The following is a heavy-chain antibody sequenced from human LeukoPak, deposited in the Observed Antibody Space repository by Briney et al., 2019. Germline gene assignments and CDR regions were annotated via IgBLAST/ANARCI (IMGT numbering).Heavy chain of an antibody. CDR2: LYYTGST. V-gene: IGHV4-39*01. J-gene: IGHJ3*02. D-gene: IGHD5-12*01. CDR1: GGSTTSNIYY. Sequence: RPSETLCLTCTVSGGSTTSNIYYLGWIRQPPGKGLEWIGSLYYTGSTYYNPSLKSRVTISVDTSKNQVSLKLTSVTAADTAVYYCARAPDIMHAFDIWGQGTMVTVSS. CDR3: ARAPDIMHAFDI.